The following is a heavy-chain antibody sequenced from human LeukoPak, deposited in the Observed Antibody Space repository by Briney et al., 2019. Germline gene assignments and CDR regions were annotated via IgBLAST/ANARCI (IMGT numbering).Heavy chain of an antibody. D-gene: IGHD1-20*01. Sequence: YGXXXXGYYWSWIRQPPGKGLEWIGEINHSGSTNYNPSLKRRVTISVDTSKNQFSLKLSSVTAADTAVYYCARWDNWNYYDYWGQGTLVTVSS. CDR3: ARWDNWNYYDY. CDR1: GXXXXGYY. J-gene: IGHJ4*02. CDR2: INHSGST. V-gene: IGHV4-34*01.